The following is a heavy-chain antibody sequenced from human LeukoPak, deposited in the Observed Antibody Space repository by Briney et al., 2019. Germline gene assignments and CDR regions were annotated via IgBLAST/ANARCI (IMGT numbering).Heavy chain of an antibody. V-gene: IGHV4-39*07. J-gene: IGHJ4*02. D-gene: IGHD4-17*01. CDR1: GGSISSSSYY. CDR3: ARESGPYGDYIIS. Sequence: SETLSLTCTVSGGSISSSSYYWGWIRQPPGKGLEWIGSIYYSGSTYYNPSLKSRVTISVDTSKNQFSLKLSSVTAAGTAVYYCARESGPYGDYIISWGQGTLVTVSS. CDR2: IYYSGST.